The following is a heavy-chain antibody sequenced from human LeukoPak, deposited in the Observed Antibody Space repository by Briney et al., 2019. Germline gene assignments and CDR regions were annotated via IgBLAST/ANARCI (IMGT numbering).Heavy chain of an antibody. CDR2: IYYSGST. CDR3: ARGMRRYSGSYLIDY. J-gene: IGHJ4*02. V-gene: IGHV4-59*01. CDR1: GGSISSYY. D-gene: IGHD1-26*01. Sequence: SETLSLTCTVSGGSISSYYWSWIRQPPGKGLEWIGYIYYSGSTNYNPSLKSRVTISVDTSKNQFSLKLSSVTAADTAVYYCARGMRRYSGSYLIDYWGQGTLVTVSS.